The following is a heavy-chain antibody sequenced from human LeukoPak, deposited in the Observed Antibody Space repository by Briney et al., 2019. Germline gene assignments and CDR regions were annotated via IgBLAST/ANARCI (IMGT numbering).Heavy chain of an antibody. CDR2: ISWNSGSI. CDR3: AKDQILDTAPYYYYMDV. CDR1: GFTFDDYA. J-gene: IGHJ6*03. Sequence: PGGSLRLSCAASGFTFDDYAMHWVRQAPGKGLEWVSGISWNSGSIGYADSVKGRFTISRDNSKNTLYLQMNSLRAEDTAVYYCAKDQILDTAPYYYYMDVWGKGTTVTISS. D-gene: IGHD5-18*01. V-gene: IGHV3-9*01.